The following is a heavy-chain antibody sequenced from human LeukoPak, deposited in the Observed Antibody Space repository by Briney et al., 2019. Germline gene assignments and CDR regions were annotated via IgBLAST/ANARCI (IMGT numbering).Heavy chain of an antibody. J-gene: IGHJ4*02. D-gene: IGHD3-3*01. Sequence: GGSLRLSCAASGFTVSSYGMHWVRQAPGKGLEWVAFIRYDGSNKYYADSVKGRFTISRDDSKNTLYLQMHSLRPEDTAMYYCAKEILEWILPDYWGQGTLVTVS. CDR3: AKEILEWILPDY. CDR2: IRYDGSNK. CDR1: GFTVSSYG. V-gene: IGHV3-30*02.